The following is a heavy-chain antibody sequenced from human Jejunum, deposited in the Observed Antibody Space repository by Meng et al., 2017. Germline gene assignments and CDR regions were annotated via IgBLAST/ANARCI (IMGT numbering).Heavy chain of an antibody. V-gene: IGHV4-34*01. D-gene: IGHD4-11*01. CDR3: ARGNEYSNYGADF. Sequence: QVKLQQWGAGLLKPSETLSLTCAVYGGSISDYYWTWIRQPPGKGLEWIGEINDSGSTNYNPSLKSRVTISVDTSKSQFYLRVSSATAADTAVYYCARGNEYSNYGADFWGQGTLVTVSS. CDR1: GGSISDYY. J-gene: IGHJ4*02. CDR2: INDSGST.